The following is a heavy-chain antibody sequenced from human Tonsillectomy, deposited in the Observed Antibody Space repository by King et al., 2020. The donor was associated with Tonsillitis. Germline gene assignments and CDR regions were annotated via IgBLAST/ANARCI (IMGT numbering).Heavy chain of an antibody. V-gene: IGHV3-74*01. CDR3: ARNYYYGSGSYSVLSAAFDI. J-gene: IGHJ3*02. CDR2: IKSDGSST. Sequence: VQLVESGGGLVQPGGSLRLSCAASGLTFSSYWMHWVRQAPGKGLVWVSRIKSDGSSTSYADSVRGRFTISRDNAKNTLYLQMNSMRVEDTAVYYCARNYYYGSGSYSVLSAAFDIWGQGTMVTVSS. D-gene: IGHD3-10*01. CDR1: GLTFSSYW.